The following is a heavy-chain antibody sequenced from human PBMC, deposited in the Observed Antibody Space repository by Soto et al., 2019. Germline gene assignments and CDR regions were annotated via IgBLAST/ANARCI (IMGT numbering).Heavy chain of an antibody. D-gene: IGHD3-3*01. J-gene: IGHJ4*02. CDR3: ARDPKVTYYDFCSSFAY. Sequence: ASVKVSCKASGYTFTSYYMHWVRQAPGQGLEWMGIINPSGGSTSYAQKFQGRVTMTRDTSTSTVYMELSSLRSEDTAVYYRARDPKVTYYDFCSSFAYGGQGNLVTVS. CDR1: GYTFTSYY. V-gene: IGHV1-46*01. CDR2: INPSGGST.